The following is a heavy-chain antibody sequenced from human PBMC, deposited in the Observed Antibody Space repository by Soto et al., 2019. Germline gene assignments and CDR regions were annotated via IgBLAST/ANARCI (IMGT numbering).Heavy chain of an antibody. CDR2: IFHSGST. CDR1: GGSITSHY. Sequence: SETLSLTCTVSGGSITSHYWSWIRQPPGKGLEWIGYIFHSGSTNYNPSLKSRITISVDTSKNQFSLKLSSVTAADTAVYYCARLGYCISTCCYDWFDPWGQGTLVTVSS. D-gene: IGHD2-2*01. CDR3: ARLGYCISTCCYDWFDP. V-gene: IGHV4-59*11. J-gene: IGHJ5*02.